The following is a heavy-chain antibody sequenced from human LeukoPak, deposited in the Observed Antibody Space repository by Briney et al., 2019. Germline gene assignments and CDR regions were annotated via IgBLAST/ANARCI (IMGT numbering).Heavy chain of an antibody. V-gene: IGHV1-69*05. D-gene: IGHD1-20*01. Sequence: SVKVSCKASGGTFSSYAISWVRQAPGQGLEWMGGIIPIFGTANYAQKFQGRVTMTTDTSTSTAYMELRSLRSDDTAVYYCARDSNWNDSPDAFDIWGQGTMVTVSS. J-gene: IGHJ3*02. CDR2: IIPIFGTA. CDR1: GGTFSSYA. CDR3: ARDSNWNDSPDAFDI.